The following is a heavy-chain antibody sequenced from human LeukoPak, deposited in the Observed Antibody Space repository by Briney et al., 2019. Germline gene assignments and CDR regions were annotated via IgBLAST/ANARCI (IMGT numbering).Heavy chain of an antibody. CDR1: GFTFSSYG. CDR2: IRYDGSNK. Sequence: PGGSLRLSCAASGFTFSSYGMHWVRQAPGKGLEWVAFIRYDGSNKYYADSVKGRFTISRDNSKNTLYLQMNSLRAEDTAVYYCARDMAAAGGLDYWGQGTLVTVSS. V-gene: IGHV3-30*02. J-gene: IGHJ4*02. D-gene: IGHD6-13*01. CDR3: ARDMAAAGGLDY.